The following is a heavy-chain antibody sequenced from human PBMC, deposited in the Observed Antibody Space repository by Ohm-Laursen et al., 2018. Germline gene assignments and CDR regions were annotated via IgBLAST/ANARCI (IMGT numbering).Heavy chain of an antibody. CDR3: ARDPIAAAAVDY. CDR2: IYYSGST. CDR1: GGSISSYY. Sequence: PGTLSLTCSVSGGSISSYYWSWTRQSPGKGLEWIGYIYYSGSTNYNPSLKSRVTISVDTSKNQFSLKLSSVTAADTAVYYCARDPIAAAAVDYWGQGTLVTVSS. D-gene: IGHD6-13*01. V-gene: IGHV4-59*12. J-gene: IGHJ4*02.